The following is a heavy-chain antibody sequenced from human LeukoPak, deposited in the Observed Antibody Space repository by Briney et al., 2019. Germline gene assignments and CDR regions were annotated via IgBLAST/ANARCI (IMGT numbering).Heavy chain of an antibody. Sequence: PSETLSLTCTVSGGSVSSGSYYWSWIRQPPGKGLEWIGEINHSGSTNYNPSLKSRVTISVDTSKNQFSLKLSSVTAADTAVYYCARGGYSSGWLHQTIDYWGQGTLVTVSS. D-gene: IGHD6-19*01. V-gene: IGHV4-39*07. J-gene: IGHJ4*02. CDR3: ARGGYSSGWLHQTIDY. CDR1: GGSVSSGSYY. CDR2: INHSGST.